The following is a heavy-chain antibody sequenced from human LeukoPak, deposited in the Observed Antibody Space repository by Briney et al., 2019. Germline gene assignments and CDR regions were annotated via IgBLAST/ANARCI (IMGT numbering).Heavy chain of an antibody. CDR3: ARGRGSYYDY. V-gene: IGHV1-69*05. J-gene: IGHJ4*02. Sequence: RASVKVSCKASGGTFSSYAISWVRQAPGQGLEWMGGIIPIFGTASYAQKFQGRVTITTDESTSTAYMELSSLRSEDTAVYYCARGRGSYYDYWGQGTLVTVSS. CDR2: IIPIFGTA. D-gene: IGHD1-26*01. CDR1: GGTFSSYA.